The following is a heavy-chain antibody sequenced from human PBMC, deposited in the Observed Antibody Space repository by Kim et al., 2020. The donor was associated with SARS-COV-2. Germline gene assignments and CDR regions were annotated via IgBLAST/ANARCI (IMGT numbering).Heavy chain of an antibody. CDR2: IYTSGST. Sequence: SETLSLTCTVSGGSINNYYWSWVRQPAGKGLEWIGRIYTSGSTDYDPSFKSRVTMSVDMSKNQFSLKLTSVTAADSAVHYCARGPQYFFDLDSWGQGTLVTVSS. CDR1: GGSINNYY. D-gene: IGHD2-2*01. V-gene: IGHV4-4*07. J-gene: IGHJ4*02. CDR3: ARGPQYFFDLDS.